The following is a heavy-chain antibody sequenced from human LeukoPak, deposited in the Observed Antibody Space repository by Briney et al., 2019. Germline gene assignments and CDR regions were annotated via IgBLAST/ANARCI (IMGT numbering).Heavy chain of an antibody. CDR1: GYTFTGYY. V-gene: IGHV1-2*04. CDR2: INPNSGGT. D-gene: IGHD1-26*01. Sequence: VSVKVSCKASGYTFTGYYMHWVRQAPGQGLEWMGWINPNSGGTNYAQKFQGWVTMTRDTSISTAYMELSGLRSDDTAVYYCARWEGYWYYFDYWGQGTLVTVSS. CDR3: ARWEGYWYYFDY. J-gene: IGHJ4*02.